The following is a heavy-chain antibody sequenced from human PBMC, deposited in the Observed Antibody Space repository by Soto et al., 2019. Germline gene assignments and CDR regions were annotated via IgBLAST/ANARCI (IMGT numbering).Heavy chain of an antibody. D-gene: IGHD3-3*01. V-gene: IGHV1-3*01. CDR1: GYIFSTYA. CDR2: INGGNGNT. Sequence: QVHLVQSGAEVKKPGASVKLSCKASGYIFSTYAIHWVRQAPGQRLEWMGWINGGNGNTKYSQKFQGRVTITRDTSASTANMELSSLRSEDTAVYHCARGVTEWSALDYWGQGTVVTVSP. J-gene: IGHJ4*02. CDR3: ARGVTEWSALDY.